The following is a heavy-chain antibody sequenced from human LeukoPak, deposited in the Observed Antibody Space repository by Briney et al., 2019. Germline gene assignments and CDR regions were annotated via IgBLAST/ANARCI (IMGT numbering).Heavy chain of an antibody. CDR2: IKQDGSEK. V-gene: IGHV3-7*03. J-gene: IGHJ5*02. CDR1: GFTFSSYW. D-gene: IGHD3-10*01. Sequence: GGSLRLSCAASGFTFSSYWMSWVRQAPGKGLEWVANIKQDGSEKYYVDSVKGRFTISRDNAKNSLYLQMNSLKSEDTAVYYCTPRHLGWFDPWGQGTLVTVSS. CDR3: TPRHLGWFDP.